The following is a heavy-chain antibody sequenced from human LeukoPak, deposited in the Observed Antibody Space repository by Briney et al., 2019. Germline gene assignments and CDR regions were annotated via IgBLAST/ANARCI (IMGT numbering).Heavy chain of an antibody. D-gene: IGHD5-18*01. Sequence: GGSLRLSCAASGFTFSTFAMIWVRQPPGKGLEWVSGIVGSGVTTYYADSVKGRFTISRDNSKNTLYLYMNGLRVEDTAIYYCARDERWIQFNYWGQGTLVTVSS. V-gene: IGHV3-23*01. J-gene: IGHJ4*02. CDR2: IVGSGVTT. CDR1: GFTFSTFA. CDR3: ARDERWIQFNY.